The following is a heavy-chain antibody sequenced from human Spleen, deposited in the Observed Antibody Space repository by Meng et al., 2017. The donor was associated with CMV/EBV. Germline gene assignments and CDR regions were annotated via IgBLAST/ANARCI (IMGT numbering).Heavy chain of an antibody. CDR1: GFSLNTCS. V-gene: IGHV3-21*01. Sequence: GGSLRLSCAASGFSLNTCSLNWVRQAPGKGLEWVSSISSSSSYIYYADSVKGRFTISRDNAKNSLYLQMNSLRAEDTAVYYCARVHYYYYGMDVWGQGTTVTVSS. J-gene: IGHJ6*02. CDR3: ARVHYYYYGMDV. CDR2: ISSSSSYI.